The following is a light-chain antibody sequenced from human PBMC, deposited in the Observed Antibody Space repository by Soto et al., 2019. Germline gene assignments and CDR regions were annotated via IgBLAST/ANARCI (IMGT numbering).Light chain of an antibody. Sequence: QSLLTQSPSASGTPGQRVSISCSGTSSDVGNYIFVSWYRQHPGKAPKLMIYDINNRPSGVSNRFSGSKSGNTASLTISGLQAEDEADYYCVSYTTSASYVFGTGTKLTVL. J-gene: IGLJ1*01. CDR3: VSYTTSASYV. CDR1: SSDVGNYIF. CDR2: DIN. V-gene: IGLV2-14*01.